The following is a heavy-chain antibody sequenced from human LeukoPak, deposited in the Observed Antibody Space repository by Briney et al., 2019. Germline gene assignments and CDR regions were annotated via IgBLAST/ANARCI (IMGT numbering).Heavy chain of an antibody. CDR1: GGSFSGYY. Sequence: SETLSLTCAVYGGSFSGYYWSWIRQPPGKGLEWIGEINHSGSTNYNPSLKSRVTISVDTSKNQFSLKLSSVTAADTAVYYCATHLPGIAAAGKIDLWGQGTLVTVSS. V-gene: IGHV4-34*01. D-gene: IGHD6-13*01. J-gene: IGHJ5*02. CDR2: INHSGST. CDR3: ATHLPGIAAAGKIDL.